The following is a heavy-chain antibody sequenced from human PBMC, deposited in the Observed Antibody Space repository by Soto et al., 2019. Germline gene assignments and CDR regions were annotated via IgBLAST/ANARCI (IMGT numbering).Heavy chain of an antibody. Sequence: GGSLRLSCAASGFTFSSYSMNWVRQAPGKGLEWVSYISSSSSTIYYADSVKGRFTISRDNAKNSLYLQMNSLRAEDTAVYYCARALGYCSSTSCAELWFDPWGQGT. D-gene: IGHD2-2*01. CDR1: GFTFSSYS. V-gene: IGHV3-48*01. CDR3: ARALGYCSSTSCAELWFDP. J-gene: IGHJ5*02. CDR2: ISSSSSTI.